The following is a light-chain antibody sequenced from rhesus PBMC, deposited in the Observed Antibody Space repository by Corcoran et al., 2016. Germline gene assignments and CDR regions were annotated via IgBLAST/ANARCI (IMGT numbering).Light chain of an antibody. Sequence: DIQMTQSPSSLSASVGDRVTITCRASQGISSYLAWYQQKPGKAPKSLSDHASTLERGVPSRFSGSGSGTEFTLTISSLQSEDFATYYCQQYNSDPLTFGGGTKVEIK. J-gene: IGKJ4*01. CDR1: QGISSY. V-gene: IGKV1-37*01. CDR3: QQYNSDPLT. CDR2: HAS.